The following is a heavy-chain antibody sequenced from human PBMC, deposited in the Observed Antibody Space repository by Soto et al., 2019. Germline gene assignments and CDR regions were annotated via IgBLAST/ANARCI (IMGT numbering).Heavy chain of an antibody. Sequence: QVQLVQSGAEVKKPGASVKVSCKASGYTFTSYGISWVRQAPGQGLEWMGWISAYNGNTHYAQKLQGRVTMTTDTTKSTAYMELRSLRSDDTAVYYCARPAVYCSGGSCYSGDYYYYMDVWGKGTTVTVSS. CDR2: ISAYNGNT. J-gene: IGHJ6*03. V-gene: IGHV1-18*01. D-gene: IGHD2-15*01. CDR3: ARPAVYCSGGSCYSGDYYYYMDV. CDR1: GYTFTSYG.